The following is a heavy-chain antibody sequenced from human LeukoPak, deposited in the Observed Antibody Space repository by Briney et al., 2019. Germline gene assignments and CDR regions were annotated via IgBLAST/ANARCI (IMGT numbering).Heavy chain of an antibody. Sequence: SVKVSCKASGGTFSSYAISWVRQAPGQGLEWMGGIIPIFGTANYAQKFQGRVTITADESTSTAYMELNSLRSEDTAVYFCATDTSITAAGNLTYWGQGTLVTVSS. D-gene: IGHD6-13*01. CDR1: GGTFSSYA. V-gene: IGHV1-69*13. J-gene: IGHJ4*02. CDR2: IIPIFGTA. CDR3: ATDTSITAAGNLTY.